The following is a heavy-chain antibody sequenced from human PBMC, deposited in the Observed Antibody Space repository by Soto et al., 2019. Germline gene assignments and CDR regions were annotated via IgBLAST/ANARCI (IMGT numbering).Heavy chain of an antibody. V-gene: IGHV1-3*01. D-gene: IGHD3-9*01. Sequence: ASVKVSCKASGYTFTSYAMHWVRQAPGQRLEWMGWINAGNGNTKYSQKFQGRVTITRDTSASTVYMELSSLRSEDTAVYYCASSYYDILTGYYDAFDIWGQGTMVTVSS. J-gene: IGHJ3*02. CDR1: GYTFTSYA. CDR2: INAGNGNT. CDR3: ASSYYDILTGYYDAFDI.